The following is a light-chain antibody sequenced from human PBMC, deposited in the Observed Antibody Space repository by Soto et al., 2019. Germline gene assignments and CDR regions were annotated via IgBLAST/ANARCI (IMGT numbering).Light chain of an antibody. V-gene: IGKV3-20*01. CDR3: QHFGSSPPVI. CDR2: GAS. CDR1: QTTSPKY. J-gene: IGKJ5*01. Sequence: EIVLTQSPGTLSLSPGESATLSCRVSQTTSPKYVAWYQQRRGLAPRLLVYGASKRAAGIPDRFRGSGSGSEFSLTISGLEPEDFAVYFCQHFGSSPPVIFGQGTRLENK.